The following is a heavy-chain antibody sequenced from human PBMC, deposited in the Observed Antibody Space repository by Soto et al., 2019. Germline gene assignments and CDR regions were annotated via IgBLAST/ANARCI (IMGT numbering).Heavy chain of an antibody. CDR2: IIPIFGTA. J-gene: IGHJ6*02. CDR1: GGTFSSYA. D-gene: IGHD3-16*01. V-gene: IGHV1-69*05. CDR3: ARHLGGNHYYYGMDV. Sequence: QVQLVQSGAEVKKPGSSVKVSCKASGGTFSSYAISWVRQAPGQGLEWMGGIIPIFGTADYAQKFQGRVTXXXXXFTSTAYMELSSLRSXDTAVYYCARHLGGNHYYYGMDVWGQGTTVTVSS.